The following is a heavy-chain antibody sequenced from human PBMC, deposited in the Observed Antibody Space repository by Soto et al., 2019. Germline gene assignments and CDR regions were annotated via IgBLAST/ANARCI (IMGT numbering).Heavy chain of an antibody. Sequence: SVKVSCKASGGTFSSYAISWVRHAPGQGLEWMGGIIPIFGTANYAQKFQGRVTITADESTSTAYMELSSLRSEDTAVYYCARGALGYCSGGSCYYYYGMDVWGQGTTVTVSS. V-gene: IGHV1-69*13. CDR3: ARGALGYCSGGSCYYYYGMDV. J-gene: IGHJ6*02. CDR2: IIPIFGTA. CDR1: GGTFSSYA. D-gene: IGHD2-15*01.